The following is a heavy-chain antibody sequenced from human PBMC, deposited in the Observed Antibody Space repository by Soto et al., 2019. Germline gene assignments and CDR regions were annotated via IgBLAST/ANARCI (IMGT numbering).Heavy chain of an antibody. CDR2: IYPGDSDT. CDR3: ARLDYDILTGYPLYYDY. D-gene: IGHD3-9*01. CDR1: GYSFTSYW. V-gene: IGHV5-51*01. J-gene: IGHJ4*02. Sequence: GESLKISCKGSGYSFTSYWIGWVRQMPGKGLEWMGIIYPGDSDTRYSPSFQGQVTISADKSISTAYLQWSSLKASDTAMYYCARLDYDILTGYPLYYDYWGQGTLVTVSS.